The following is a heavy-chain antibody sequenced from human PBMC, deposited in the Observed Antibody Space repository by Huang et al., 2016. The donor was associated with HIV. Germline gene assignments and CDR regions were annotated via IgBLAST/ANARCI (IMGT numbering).Heavy chain of an antibody. CDR3: ATGPRGSGSFN. J-gene: IGHJ4*02. CDR2: ITPIFDKT. D-gene: IGHD1-26*01. V-gene: IGHV1-69*01. CDR1: GGTFSSYV. Sequence: QVQLVQSGAEVKKPGSSVKVSCKASGGTFSSYVISWVGQAPGQGLEWLGGITPIFDKTNYAQKCQGRVTIIADESTKTAYMERSSLRPEDTATYYCATGPRGSGSFNWGQGTLVIVSS.